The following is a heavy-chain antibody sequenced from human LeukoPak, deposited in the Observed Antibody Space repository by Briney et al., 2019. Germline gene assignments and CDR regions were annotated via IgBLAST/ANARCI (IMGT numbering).Heavy chain of an antibody. CDR3: ARDLSYGDSGFDY. CDR1: GFTFSSYA. D-gene: IGHD4-17*01. V-gene: IGHV3-30-3*01. CDR2: ISYDGSNK. J-gene: IGHJ4*02. Sequence: PGGSLRLSCAASGFTFSSYAMHWVRQAPGKGLEWVAVISYDGSNKYYADSVKGRFTISGDNSKNTLYLQMNSLRAEDTAVYYCARDLSYGDSGFDYWGQGTLVTVSS.